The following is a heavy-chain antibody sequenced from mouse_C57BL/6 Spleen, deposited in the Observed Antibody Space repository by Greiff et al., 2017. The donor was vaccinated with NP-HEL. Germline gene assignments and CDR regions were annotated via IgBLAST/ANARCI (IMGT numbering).Heavy chain of an antibody. Sequence: VHVKQSGAELVRPGASVKLSCTASGFNIKDDYMHWVKQRPEQGLEWIGWIDPENGDTEYASKFQGKATITADTSSNTAYLQLSSLTSEDTAVYYCTTGVRGGAWFAYWGQGTLVTVSA. CDR1: GFNIKDDY. CDR2: IDPENGDT. CDR3: TTGVRGGAWFAY. J-gene: IGHJ3*01. V-gene: IGHV14-4*01.